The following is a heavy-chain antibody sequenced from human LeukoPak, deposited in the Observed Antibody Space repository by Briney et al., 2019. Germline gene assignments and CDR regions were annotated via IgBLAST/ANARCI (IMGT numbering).Heavy chain of an antibody. V-gene: IGHV5-51*01. CDR3: ARTGDPYQPLLDYFDY. CDR2: IYPGDSDT. D-gene: IGHD2-2*01. J-gene: IGHJ4*02. Sequence: GESLKISCKGSGYSFTSYWIGWVRQMPGKGLEWMGIIYPGDSDTRYSPSFQGQVTISADKSISTAYLQWSSLKASDTAMYYCARTGDPYQPLLDYFDYWGQGTLVTVSS. CDR1: GYSFTSYW.